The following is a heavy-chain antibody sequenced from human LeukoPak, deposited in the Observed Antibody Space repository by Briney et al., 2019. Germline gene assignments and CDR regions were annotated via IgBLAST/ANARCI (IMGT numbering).Heavy chain of an antibody. D-gene: IGHD2-2*01. CDR1: GFTFDDYG. V-gene: IGHV3-20*04. CDR3: ARLSCSSTSCPIDY. Sequence: PGGSLRLSCAASGFTFDDYGMSWVRQAPGKGLEWVSGINWNGGSTGYADSVKGRLTISRDNAKNSLYLQMNSLRAEDTALYYCARLSCSSTSCPIDYWGQGTLVTVSS. CDR2: INWNGGST. J-gene: IGHJ4*02.